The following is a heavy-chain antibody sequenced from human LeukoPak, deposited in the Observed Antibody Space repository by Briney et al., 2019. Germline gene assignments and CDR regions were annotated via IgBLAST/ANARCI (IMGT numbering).Heavy chain of an antibody. V-gene: IGHV1-69*01. CDR3: ASERGDLYGGNSGYYYYGMDV. CDR1: GGTFSSYA. Sequence: GSSVKVFCKASGGTFSSYAISCVRQAPGQGLEWMGGIIPIFGTANYAQKFQGRVTITADESTSTAYMELSSLRSEDTAVYYCASERGDLYGGNSGYYYYGMDVWGQGTTVTVSS. D-gene: IGHD4-23*01. J-gene: IGHJ6*02. CDR2: IIPIFGTA.